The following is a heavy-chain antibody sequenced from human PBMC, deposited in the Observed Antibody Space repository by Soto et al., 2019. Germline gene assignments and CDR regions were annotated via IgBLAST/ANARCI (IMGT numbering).Heavy chain of an antibody. D-gene: IGHD5-12*01. CDR2: ISWHGGSI. Sequence: EVQLVESGGGLVQPGRSLRLSCAASGFTFDDYAMHWVRQAPGKGLEWVSGISWHGGSIGYADSVRGRFTISRDNAKNSLYLQMNSLRVEDTALYYCATETGPSGFDSASDVWGQGTMVTVSP. J-gene: IGHJ3*01. CDR1: GFTFDDYA. V-gene: IGHV3-9*01. CDR3: ATETGPSGFDSASDV.